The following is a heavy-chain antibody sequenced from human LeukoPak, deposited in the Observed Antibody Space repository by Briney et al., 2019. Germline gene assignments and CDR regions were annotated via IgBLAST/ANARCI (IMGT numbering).Heavy chain of an antibody. V-gene: IGHV3-9*01. CDR3: AKEGRDSSSWYRYYYYMDA. D-gene: IGHD6-13*01. Sequence: PGRSLRLSCAASGFTFDDYAMHWVRQAPGKGLEWVSGISWNSGSIGYADSVKGRFTISRDNAKNSLYLQMNSLRAEDTALYYCAKEGRDSSSWYRYYYYMDAWGKGTTVTISS. CDR1: GFTFDDYA. CDR2: ISWNSGSI. J-gene: IGHJ6*03.